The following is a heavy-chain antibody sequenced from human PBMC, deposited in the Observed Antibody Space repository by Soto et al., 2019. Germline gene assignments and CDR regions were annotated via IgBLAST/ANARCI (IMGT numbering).Heavy chain of an antibody. V-gene: IGHV3-30*18. D-gene: IGHD6-13*01. CDR1: GFTFSRNG. Sequence: QVQLVESGGGVVLPGRSLRLSCAASGFTFSRNGMHWVRQAPGKGLEWVAVISYDGSNKYYVDSVKGRFTIARDISKNTLYLQMNSLRAEDTAVYYCAKDRSSSWTFDYWGQGTLVTVPS. J-gene: IGHJ4*02. CDR2: ISYDGSNK. CDR3: AKDRSSSWTFDY.